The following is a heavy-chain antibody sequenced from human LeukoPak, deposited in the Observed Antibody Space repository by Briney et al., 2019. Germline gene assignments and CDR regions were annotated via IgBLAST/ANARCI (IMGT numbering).Heavy chain of an antibody. CDR3: ARRARSNPPDY. J-gene: IGHJ4*02. Sequence: EWIGEINHSGSTNYNPSLKSRVTISVDTSKNQFSLKLSSVTAADTAVYYCARRARSNPPDYWGQGTLVTVSS. D-gene: IGHD4-11*01. V-gene: IGHV4-34*01. CDR2: INHSGST.